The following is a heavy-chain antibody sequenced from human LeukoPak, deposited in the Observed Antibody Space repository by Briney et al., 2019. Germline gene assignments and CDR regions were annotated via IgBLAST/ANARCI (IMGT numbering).Heavy chain of an antibody. V-gene: IGHV5-51*01. CDR3: ARVSHSGSYIDAFDI. J-gene: IGHJ3*02. CDR1: GYSFTTYW. CDR2: IYPGDSDT. D-gene: IGHD1-26*01. Sequence: GESLKISCKGSGYSFTTYWIGWVRQLPGKGLEWMGIIYPGDSDTRYSPSFQGQVTISADKSISTAYLQWTSLKASDTAMYYCARVSHSGSYIDAFDIWGQGTMVTVSS.